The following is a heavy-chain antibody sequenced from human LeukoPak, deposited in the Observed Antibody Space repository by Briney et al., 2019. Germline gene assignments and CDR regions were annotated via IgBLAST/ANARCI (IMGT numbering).Heavy chain of an antibody. CDR2: IYHSGST. J-gene: IGHJ4*02. CDR1: GGSISSGGYY. Sequence: PSETLSLTCTVSGGSISSGGYYWSWIRQPPGKGLEWIGSIYHSGSTYYNPSLKSRVTISVDTSKNQFSLKLSSVTAADTAVYYCAREGRPEDTMIVVVTDFDYWGQGTLVTVSS. CDR3: AREGRPEDTMIVVVTDFDY. D-gene: IGHD3-22*01. V-gene: IGHV4-39*07.